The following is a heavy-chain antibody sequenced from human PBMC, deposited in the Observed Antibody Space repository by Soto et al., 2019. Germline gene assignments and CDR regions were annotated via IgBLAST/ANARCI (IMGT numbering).Heavy chain of an antibody. CDR3: ARVRNFDFWSGSGRPGSMDV. J-gene: IGHJ6*02. Sequence: SETLSLTCTVSGGSISSYYWSWIRQPPGKGLEWIGYIYYSGSTNYNPSLKSRVTISVDTSKNQFSLKLSSVTAADTAVYYCARVRNFDFWSGSGRPGSMDVWGQGTTVTVSS. V-gene: IGHV4-59*01. D-gene: IGHD3-3*01. CDR2: IYYSGST. CDR1: GGSISSYY.